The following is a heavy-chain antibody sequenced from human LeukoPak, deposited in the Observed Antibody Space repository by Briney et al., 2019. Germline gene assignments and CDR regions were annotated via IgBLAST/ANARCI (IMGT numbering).Heavy chain of an antibody. CDR3: ARGAAAAPFDY. J-gene: IGHJ4*02. CDR2: IYTSGST. Sequence: PSETLSLTCTVSSGSFSTEYWSWIRQPPGKGLEWIGRIYTSGSTNYNPSLKSRVTMSVDTSKNQFSLKLSSVTAADTAVYYCARGAAAAPFDYWGQGTLVTVSS. D-gene: IGHD6-13*01. CDR1: SGSFSTEY. V-gene: IGHV4-4*07.